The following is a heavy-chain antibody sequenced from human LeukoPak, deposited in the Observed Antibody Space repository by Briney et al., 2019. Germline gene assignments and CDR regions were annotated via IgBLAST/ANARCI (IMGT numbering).Heavy chain of an antibody. Sequence: SGGSLRLSCAASGFTFSSYGMHWVRQAPGKGLEWVAVIWYDGSNKYYADSVKGRFTISRDNSKNTLYLQMNSLRAEDTAVYYCARDLRRYYDSSGYYYVSGFDYWGQGTLVTVSS. J-gene: IGHJ4*02. CDR1: GFTFSSYG. CDR2: IWYDGSNK. V-gene: IGHV3-33*01. CDR3: ARDLRRYYDSSGYYYVSGFDY. D-gene: IGHD3-22*01.